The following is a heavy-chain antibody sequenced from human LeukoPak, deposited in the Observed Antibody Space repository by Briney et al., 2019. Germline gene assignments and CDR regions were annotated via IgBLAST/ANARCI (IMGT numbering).Heavy chain of an antibody. CDR1: GYSISSGYY. CDR3: AREAYCSSTSCYGNGDV. D-gene: IGHD2-2*01. V-gene: IGHV4-38-2*02. CDR2: IYHSGST. Sequence: PSETLSLTCAVSGYSISSGYYWGWIRQPPGKGLEWTGSIYHSGSTYYNPSLKSRVTISVDTSKNQFSLKLSSVTAADTAVYYCAREAYCSSTSCYGNGDVWGKGTTVTVSS. J-gene: IGHJ6*04.